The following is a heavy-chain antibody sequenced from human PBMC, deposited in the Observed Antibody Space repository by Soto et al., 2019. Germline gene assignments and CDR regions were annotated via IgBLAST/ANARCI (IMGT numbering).Heavy chain of an antibody. D-gene: IGHD5-18*01. V-gene: IGHV4-59*01. J-gene: IGHJ4*02. Sequence: SETLSLTCTVCGGSISSYYWSWIRQPPWKGLEWIGYIYYSGSTNYNPSLKSRVTISVDTSKNQFSLKLSAVTTADTAVYYCARGYSYGYGSHFDYLGQGTQLAVCS. CDR3: ARGYSYGYGSHFDY. CDR1: GGSISSYY. CDR2: IYYSGST.